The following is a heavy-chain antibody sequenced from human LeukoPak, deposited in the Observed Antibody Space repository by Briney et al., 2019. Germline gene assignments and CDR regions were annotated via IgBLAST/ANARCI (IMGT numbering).Heavy chain of an antibody. D-gene: IGHD7-27*01. J-gene: IGHJ4*02. V-gene: IGHV3-20*04. CDR2: INWNGAWT. Sequence: PGGSLRLSCAASGFKFDDYGMSWVRQAPGKGLEWVCDINWNGAWTGYADSVKGRFTISRDNAKNSLYLQMNSLRAEDTAVYFCVRDLGHSRHYFEYWGQGALVTVSS. CDR3: VRDLGHSRHYFEY. CDR1: GFKFDDYG.